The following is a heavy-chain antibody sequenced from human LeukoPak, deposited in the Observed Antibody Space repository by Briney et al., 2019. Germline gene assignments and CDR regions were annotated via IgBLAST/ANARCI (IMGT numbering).Heavy chain of an antibody. V-gene: IGHV1-2*02. J-gene: IGHJ4*02. CDR1: GYTFTGYY. CDR2: INPNSGGT. D-gene: IGHD3-22*01. Sequence: ASVKVSCKASGYTFTGYYMHWVRQAPGQGLEWMGWINPNSGGTNYAQKFQGRVTMTRDTSISTAYMELSRLRSDDTAVYYCARVDHYYDIGGFDYWGQGTLVTVSS. CDR3: ARVDHYYDIGGFDY.